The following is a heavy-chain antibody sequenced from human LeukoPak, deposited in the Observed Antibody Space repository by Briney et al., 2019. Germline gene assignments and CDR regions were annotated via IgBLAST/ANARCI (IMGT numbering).Heavy chain of an antibody. CDR3: ARASIVGATFGDY. J-gene: IGHJ4*02. D-gene: IGHD1-26*01. V-gene: IGHV4-31*03. Sequence: SETLSLTCTVSGGSISSGGYYWSWIRQHPGKGLEWIGYIYYSGSTYYNPPLKSRVTISLDTSKNQFSLKLSSVTAADTAVYFCARASIVGATFGDYWGQGTLVTVSS. CDR1: GGSISSGGYY. CDR2: IYYSGST.